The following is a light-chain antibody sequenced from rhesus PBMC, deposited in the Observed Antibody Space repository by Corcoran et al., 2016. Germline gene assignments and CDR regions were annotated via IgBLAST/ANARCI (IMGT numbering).Light chain of an antibody. CDR1: QSLLHSNGYTY. CDR3: LQAIQLPFT. J-gene: IGKJ3*01. Sequence: IVMTQTPLSLPVTPGEPASISCRSSQSLLHSNGYTYLFCYPQKPGQFSQLLFYLGSNRASGVPDRFSGRGSGTDFTLKISRVEAEDVGFYSCLQAIQLPFTFGPGTKLDIK. V-gene: IGKV2-78*01. CDR2: LGS.